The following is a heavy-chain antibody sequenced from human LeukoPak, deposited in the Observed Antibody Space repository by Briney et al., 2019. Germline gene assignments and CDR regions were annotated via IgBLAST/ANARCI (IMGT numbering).Heavy chain of an antibody. J-gene: IGHJ5*02. D-gene: IGHD1-26*01. CDR1: GGSISSYY. V-gene: IGHV4-59*05. CDR2: IYYSGST. Sequence: PSETLSLTCTVSGGSISSYYWSWIRQPAGKGLEWIGSIYYSGSTYYNPSLKSRVTISVDTSKNQFSLKLSSVTAADTAVYYCARGHLNSGSYYRQRKFDPWGQGTLVTVSS. CDR3: ARGHLNSGSYYRQRKFDP.